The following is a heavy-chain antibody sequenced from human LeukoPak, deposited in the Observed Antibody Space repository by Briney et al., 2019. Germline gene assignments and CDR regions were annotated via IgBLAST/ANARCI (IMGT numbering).Heavy chain of an antibody. CDR1: GGSFSGYY. V-gene: IGHV4-34*01. J-gene: IGHJ3*02. D-gene: IGHD3-22*01. CDR2: INHSGST. CDR3: ARDPPWGYYDSSGYYRRYAFDI. Sequence: SETLSLTCAVYGGSFSGYYWSWIRQPPGKGLEWIGEINHSGSTNYNPSLKSRVTISVDTSKNQFSLKLSSVTAADTAVYYCARDPPWGYYDSSGYYRRYAFDIWGQGTMVTVSS.